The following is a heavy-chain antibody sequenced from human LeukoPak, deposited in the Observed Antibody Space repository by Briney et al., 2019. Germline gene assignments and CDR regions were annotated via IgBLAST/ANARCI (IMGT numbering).Heavy chain of an antibody. D-gene: IGHD1-26*01. CDR3: VRGAYSGSLDY. CDR2: ISPDGSDT. J-gene: IGHJ4*02. V-gene: IGHV3-74*01. Sequence: PGGSLRLSCAASGFTLCSYWMHWVRQGPGKGPVWVSRISPDGSDTSYADSVKGRFTISRDNAKNTLYLQMNSLRVEDTAVYYCVRGAYSGSLDYWGQGTLVTVSS. CDR1: GFTLCSYW.